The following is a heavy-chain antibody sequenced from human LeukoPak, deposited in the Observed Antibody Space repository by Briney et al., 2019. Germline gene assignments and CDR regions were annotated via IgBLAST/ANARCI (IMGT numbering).Heavy chain of an antibody. CDR3: ARDYSAFGESIIPGP. D-gene: IGHD3-10*01. Sequence: SETLSLTCAVYGGSFSGYYWSWIRQPPGKGLEWIGEINHSGSTNFNPSLKSRVTISVDTSKNQFSLKLSSVTAADTAVYYCARDYSAFGESIIPGPWGQGTLVTVSS. J-gene: IGHJ5*02. CDR2: INHSGST. V-gene: IGHV4-34*01. CDR1: GGSFSGYY.